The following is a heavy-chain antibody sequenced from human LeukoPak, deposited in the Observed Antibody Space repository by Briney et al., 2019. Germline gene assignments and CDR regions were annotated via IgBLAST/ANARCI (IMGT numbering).Heavy chain of an antibody. Sequence: SETLSLTCTVSGXSISTYYWSWIRQPAGKGLEWIGRIYASGSTDCNPSLKGRVTMSVDTSKNQFSLKLSSVTAADTAVYYCARDLYGGGLDAFDIWGQGTMITVSS. CDR2: IYASGST. J-gene: IGHJ3*02. D-gene: IGHD4-23*01. CDR3: ARDLYGGGLDAFDI. CDR1: GXSISTYY. V-gene: IGHV4-4*07.